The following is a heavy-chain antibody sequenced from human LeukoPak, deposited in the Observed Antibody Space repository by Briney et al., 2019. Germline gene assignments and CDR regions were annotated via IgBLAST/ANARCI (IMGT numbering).Heavy chain of an antibody. CDR2: INPNSGGT. V-gene: IGHV1-2*02. J-gene: IGHJ4*02. CDR1: GYTFTGYY. D-gene: IGHD3-3*01. CDR3: ARDLDGWTGFDY. Sequence: ASVKVSCKASGYTFTGYYMHWVRQAPGQGLEWMGWINPNSGGTNYAQKFQGRVTMTRDTSIGTAYMELSRLRSDDTAVYYCARDLDGWTGFDYWGQGTLVTVSS.